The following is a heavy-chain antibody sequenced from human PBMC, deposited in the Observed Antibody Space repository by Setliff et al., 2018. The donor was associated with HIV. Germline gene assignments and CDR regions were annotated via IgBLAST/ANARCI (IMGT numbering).Heavy chain of an antibody. CDR2: IIPIFNTA. D-gene: IGHD3-3*01. CDR1: GGTFSSYA. CDR3: ATGTSKTWGITILLDV. J-gene: IGHJ6*04. V-gene: IGHV1-69*13. Sequence: ASVKVSCKASGGTFSSYAISWVRQAPGQGLEWMGGIIPIFNTANYAQKFQGRVTITADESTSTAYMELSSLRSEDTAVYYCATGTSKTWGITILLDVWGKGTTVTVSS.